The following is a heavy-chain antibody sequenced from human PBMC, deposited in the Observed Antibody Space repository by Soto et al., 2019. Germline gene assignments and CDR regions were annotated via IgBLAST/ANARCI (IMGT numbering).Heavy chain of an antibody. D-gene: IGHD6-19*01. J-gene: IGHJ5*02. CDR2: ISGSGGST. CDR1: GFTFSSYA. V-gene: IGHV3-23*01. CDR3: AKGIAVALYKWFDP. Sequence: PAGSLRLSCAASGFTFSSYAMSWVRQAPGKGLEWVSAISGSGGSTYYADSVKGRFTISRDNSKDTLYLQMNSLRAEDTAVYYCAKGIAVALYKWFDPWGQGTLVTVSS.